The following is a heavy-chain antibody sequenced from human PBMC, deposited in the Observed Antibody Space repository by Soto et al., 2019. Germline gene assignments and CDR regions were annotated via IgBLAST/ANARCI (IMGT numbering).Heavy chain of an antibody. D-gene: IGHD3-3*01. Sequence: ASVKVSCKASGYTFTSYGISWVRQAPGQGLEWMGWISTYNGNTNYAQKLQGRVTMTTDTSTSTAYMELRSLRSDDTAVYYCARYSTYYDFWSGQYYFDYWGQGTLVTVSS. CDR1: GYTFTSYG. J-gene: IGHJ4*02. CDR2: ISTYNGNT. V-gene: IGHV1-18*01. CDR3: ARYSTYYDFWSGQYYFDY.